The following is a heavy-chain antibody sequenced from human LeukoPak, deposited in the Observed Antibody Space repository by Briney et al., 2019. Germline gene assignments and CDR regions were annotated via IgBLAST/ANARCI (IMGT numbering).Heavy chain of an antibody. CDR2: VYSNGGT. D-gene: IGHD2-2*01. CDR1: GGSIISHY. CDR3: ARHVGYCSSTSCIGYFDY. J-gene: IGHJ4*02. V-gene: IGHV4-4*07. Sequence: SETLSLTCTVSGGSIISHYWSWIRQPAGKGLEWIGRVYSNGGTNYNPSLKSRVTISVDTSKNQFSLKLSSVIAADTAVYYCARHVGYCSSTSCIGYFDYWGQGTLVTVSS.